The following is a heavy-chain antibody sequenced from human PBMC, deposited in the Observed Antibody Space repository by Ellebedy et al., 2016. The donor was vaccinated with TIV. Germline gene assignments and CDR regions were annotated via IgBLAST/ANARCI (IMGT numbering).Heavy chain of an antibody. CDR1: GYSFTSYW. Sequence: GESLKISXKGSGYSFTSYWISWVRQMPGKGLEWMGRIDPSDSYTNYSPSFQGHVTISADKSISTAYLQWSSLKASDTAMYYCARIAVAGSQYDYWGQGTLVTVSS. CDR3: ARIAVAGSQYDY. CDR2: IDPSDSYT. D-gene: IGHD6-19*01. V-gene: IGHV5-10-1*01. J-gene: IGHJ4*02.